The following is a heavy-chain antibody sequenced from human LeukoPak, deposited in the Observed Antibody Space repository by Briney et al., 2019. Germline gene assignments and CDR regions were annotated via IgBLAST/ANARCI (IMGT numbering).Heavy chain of an antibody. CDR2: IYYSGST. V-gene: IGHV4-59*01. J-gene: IGHJ6*02. CDR3: ARGETYYDFWSGFDGMDV. D-gene: IGHD3-3*01. Sequence: PSENLSLTCTVSGGSISSYYWSWIRQAPGKGLEWIGYIYYSGSTYCNPSLKSRVTISVDTSKNQFSLKLSSVTAADTAVYYCARGETYYDFWSGFDGMDVWGQGTTVTVSS. CDR1: GGSISSYY.